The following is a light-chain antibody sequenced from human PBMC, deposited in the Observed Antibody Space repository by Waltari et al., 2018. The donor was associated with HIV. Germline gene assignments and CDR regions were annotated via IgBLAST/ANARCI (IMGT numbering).Light chain of an antibody. CDR1: DNINNW. J-gene: IGKJ4*01. Sequence: DIRLTQSPSTLSASVGDRVTITCRASDNINNWLAWYQQKPGKAPTLLICKASFSPIGVPSRFSGSGSGTEFTLTISSLQPDDSATYYCLEFLSYSHISFGGGTKVEI. V-gene: IGKV1-5*03. CDR3: LEFLSYSHIS. CDR2: KAS.